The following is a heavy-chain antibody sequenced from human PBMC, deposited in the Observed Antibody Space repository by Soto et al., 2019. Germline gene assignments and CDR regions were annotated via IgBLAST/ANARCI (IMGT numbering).Heavy chain of an antibody. CDR3: ARHLYDYIWDCCERFDY. CDR1: GGSISSSSYY. J-gene: IGHJ4*02. D-gene: IGHD3-16*01. CDR2: IYYSGST. Sequence: QLQLQESGPGLVKPSETLSLTCTVSGGSISSSSYYWGWIRQPPGKGLEWIGSIYYSGSTYYNPSLKSRVTISVVTSKNPIALRLSSVTAADTAVYYCARHLYDYIWDCCERFDYWGQGTLVTVSS. V-gene: IGHV4-39*01.